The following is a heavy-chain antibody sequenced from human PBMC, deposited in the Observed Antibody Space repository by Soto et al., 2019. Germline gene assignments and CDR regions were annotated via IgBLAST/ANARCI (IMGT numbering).Heavy chain of an antibody. CDR3: ARQHELWLHPWFDP. J-gene: IGHJ5*02. Sequence: SETLSLTCTVSGGSISSYYWSWIRQPPGKGLEWIGYIYYSGSTNYNPSLKSRVTISVDTSKNQFSLKLSSVTAADTAVYYCARQHELWLHPWFDPWGQGTLVTVSS. CDR1: GGSISSYY. V-gene: IGHV4-59*08. D-gene: IGHD5-18*01. CDR2: IYYSGST.